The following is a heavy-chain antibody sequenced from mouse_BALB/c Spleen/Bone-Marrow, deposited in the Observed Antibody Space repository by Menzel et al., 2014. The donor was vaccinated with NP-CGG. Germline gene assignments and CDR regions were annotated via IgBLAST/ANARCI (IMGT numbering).Heavy chain of an antibody. V-gene: IGHV1-80*01. CDR2: IFPVNADT. CDR1: GYVFTDYW. D-gene: IGHD1-1*01. J-gene: IGHJ3*01. CDR3: ERFATGSFAS. Sequence: VKLMESGAELVRPGSSVKISCKASGYVFTDYWMNWLRQRPGQGLEWIGQIFPVNADTNYKANFKDKVTLTADKSSTTAYMQLNSLTSEASAVYVCERFATGSFASWGPGTLVTVSA.